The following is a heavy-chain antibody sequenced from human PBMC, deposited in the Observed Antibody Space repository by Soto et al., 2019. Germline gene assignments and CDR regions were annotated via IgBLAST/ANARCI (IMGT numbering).Heavy chain of an antibody. V-gene: IGHV3-23*01. CDR1: GFTFSSYA. CDR2: ISGSGGST. D-gene: IGHD3-3*01. Sequence: EVQLLESGGGLVQPGGSLGLSCAASGFTFSSYAMSWVRQAPGKGLEWVSAISGSGGSTYYADSVKGRFTISRDNSKNTLYLQMNSLRAEDTAVYYCAKASAIFYYYYYMDVWGKGTTVTVSS. J-gene: IGHJ6*03. CDR3: AKASAIFYYYYYMDV.